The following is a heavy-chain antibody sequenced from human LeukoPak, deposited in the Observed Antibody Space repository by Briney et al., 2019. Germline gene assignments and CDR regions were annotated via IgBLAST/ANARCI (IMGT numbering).Heavy chain of an antibody. D-gene: IGHD1-1*01. Sequence: GGSLRLSCAASGFTFISYWMSWVRRAPGKGLEWVANIKQDGSAKNYVDSVRGRFTISRDNAKTSLYLQLNSLRAEDTAVYYCAGCAGNSCYFDYWGQGTLVIVSS. J-gene: IGHJ4*02. CDR1: GFTFISYW. CDR2: IKQDGSAK. V-gene: IGHV3-7*01. CDR3: AGCAGNSCYFDY.